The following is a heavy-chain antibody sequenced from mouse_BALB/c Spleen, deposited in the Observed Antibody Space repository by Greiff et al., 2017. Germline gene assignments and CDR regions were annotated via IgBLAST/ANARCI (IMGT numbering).Heavy chain of an antibody. CDR2: IYPGNGDT. V-gene: IGHV1-12*01. CDR1: GYTFTSYN. Sequence: QVQLQQPGAELVKPGASVKMSCKASGYTFTSYNMHWVKQTPGQGLEWIGAIYPGNGDTSYNQKFKGKATLTADKSSSTAYMQLSSLTSEDSAVYYCARSRPGYAMDYWGQGTSVTVSS. J-gene: IGHJ4*01. D-gene: IGHD3-3*01. CDR3: ARSRPGYAMDY.